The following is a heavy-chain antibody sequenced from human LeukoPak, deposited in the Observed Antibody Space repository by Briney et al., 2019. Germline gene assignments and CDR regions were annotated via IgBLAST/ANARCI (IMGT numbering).Heavy chain of an antibody. Sequence: ASVKVSCKASGYTFTSYDINWVRQATGRGLEWMGWMNPNSGNTGYAQKFQGRVTMTRNTSISTAYMELSSLRSEDTAVYYCARVNPFTIFGVVTPNWFDPWGQGTLVTVSS. CDR3: ARVNPFTIFGVVTPNWFDP. V-gene: IGHV1-8*01. CDR2: MNPNSGNT. D-gene: IGHD3-3*01. J-gene: IGHJ5*02. CDR1: GYTFTSYD.